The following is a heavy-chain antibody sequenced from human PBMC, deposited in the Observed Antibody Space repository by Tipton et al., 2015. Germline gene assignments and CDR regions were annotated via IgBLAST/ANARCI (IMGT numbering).Heavy chain of an antibody. D-gene: IGHD3-10*01. CDR1: GFLVSSNY. Sequence: LRLSCAASGFLVSSNYMSWVRQSPGKGLEWIGEINDSGKSNYNPSLKSRVTISVDTSKSQFFLKLTSVIAADTAVYFCARGRGWRVFDYWGQGTLVTVSS. V-gene: IGHV4-34*01. J-gene: IGHJ4*02. CDR2: INDSGKS. CDR3: ARGRGWRVFDY.